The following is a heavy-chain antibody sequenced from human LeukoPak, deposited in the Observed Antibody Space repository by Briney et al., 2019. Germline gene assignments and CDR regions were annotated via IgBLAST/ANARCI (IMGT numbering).Heavy chain of an antibody. CDR3: AREGRYSGWYQNWYFDL. J-gene: IGHJ2*01. V-gene: IGHV3-21*01. CDR1: GFTFSSYA. Sequence: PGGSLRLSCAASGFTFSSYAMSWVRQAPGKGLEWVSSISSSSSYIYYADSVKGRFTISRDNAKNSLYLQMNSLRAEDTAVYYCAREGRYSGWYQNWYFDLWGRGTLVTVSS. D-gene: IGHD6-19*01. CDR2: ISSSSSYI.